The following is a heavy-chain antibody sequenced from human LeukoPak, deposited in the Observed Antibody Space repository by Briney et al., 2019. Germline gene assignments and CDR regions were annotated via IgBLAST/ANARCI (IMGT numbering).Heavy chain of an antibody. CDR1: GGSISSSSYY. CDR2: MSYTGTT. D-gene: IGHD5-18*01. CDR3: ARSGYSFLVDS. J-gene: IGHJ4*02. V-gene: IGHV4-39*01. Sequence: SETLSLTCTVSGGSISSSSYYWGLIRQPPGKGLEWIAGMSYTGTTYYNPSLKSRVTISVHTSKNQFSLNLSSVTAADTAVYFCARSGYSFLVDSWGQGTLVTVSS.